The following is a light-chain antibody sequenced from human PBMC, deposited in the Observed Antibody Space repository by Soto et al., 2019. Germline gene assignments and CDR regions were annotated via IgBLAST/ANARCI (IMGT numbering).Light chain of an antibody. Sequence: EIVLTQSPATLSLSPGERATLSCRASQTINTYLAWYQQKPGQTPRLLIYDASTRATGIPARFSGSGSGTDFTLTISSLEPEDSAVYYCHQRSNWARTFGPGTRLEIK. CDR2: DAS. CDR1: QTINTY. V-gene: IGKV3-11*01. CDR3: HQRSNWART. J-gene: IGKJ1*01.